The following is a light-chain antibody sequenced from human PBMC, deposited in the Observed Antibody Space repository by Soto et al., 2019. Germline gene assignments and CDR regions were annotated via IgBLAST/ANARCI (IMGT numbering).Light chain of an antibody. Sequence: DIQMTQSPSSLSASVGDRVNITCRASQSISSWLAWYQQKPGKAPKLLIYDASSLESGVPSRFSGGGAGTEFTLTISSLQPEDFATYYCQQTSAFPRTFGQGTKVDIK. CDR3: QQTSAFPRT. CDR1: QSISSW. V-gene: IGKV1-5*01. J-gene: IGKJ1*01. CDR2: DAS.